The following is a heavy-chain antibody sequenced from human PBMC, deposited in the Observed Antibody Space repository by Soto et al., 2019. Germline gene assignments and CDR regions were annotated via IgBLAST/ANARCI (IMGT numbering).Heavy chain of an antibody. CDR1: GDSIRDGGYY. Sequence: AHLQESGPGLVKPSETLSLTCTVSGDSIRDGGYYWAWIHQRPGKGLEWMGYIYFTGKTNYNPSLENRLTMSVDMSRRQLYLRLTSVTAADTAVYFCAKDPSPQPIPAVTPGWFDPWGQGISVTVSS. D-gene: IGHD4-4*01. J-gene: IGHJ5*02. CDR2: IYFTGKT. V-gene: IGHV4-31*03. CDR3: AKDPSPQPIPAVTPGWFDP.